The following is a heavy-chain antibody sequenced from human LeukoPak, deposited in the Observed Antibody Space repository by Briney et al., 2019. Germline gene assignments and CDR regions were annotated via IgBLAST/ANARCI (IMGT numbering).Heavy chain of an antibody. CDR1: GFTFSDYY. D-gene: IGHD5-12*01. CDR2: ISSSGGII. CDR3: AGSYTGYDIFDY. J-gene: IGHJ4*01. V-gene: IGHV3-11*01. Sequence: PGGSLRLSCAAAGFTFSDYYMSWIRQAPGKGLEWVSYISSSGGIIYYADSVKGRFTISRDNAKNSLYLQMNSLRAEDTAVYYCAGSYTGYDIFDYWGHGALVTVSS.